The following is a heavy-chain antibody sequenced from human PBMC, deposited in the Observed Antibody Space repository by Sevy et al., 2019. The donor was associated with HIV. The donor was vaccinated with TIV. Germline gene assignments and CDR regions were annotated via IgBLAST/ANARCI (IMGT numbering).Heavy chain of an antibody. D-gene: IGHD6-19*01. Sequence: ASVKVSCKASGYTFTSYGISWARQAPGQGLEWMGWISAYNGNTNYAQKLQGRVTMTTDTSTSTAYMELRSLRSDDTAVYYCARDPGQWLVSKSNFDYWGQGTLVTVSS. V-gene: IGHV1-18*01. CDR1: GYTFTSYG. CDR3: ARDPGQWLVSKSNFDY. J-gene: IGHJ4*02. CDR2: ISAYNGNT.